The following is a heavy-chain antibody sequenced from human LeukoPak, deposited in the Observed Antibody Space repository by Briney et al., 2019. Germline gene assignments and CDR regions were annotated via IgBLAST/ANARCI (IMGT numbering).Heavy chain of an antibody. J-gene: IGHJ5*02. CDR2: ISYDGSNK. CDR1: GFTFSSYG. CDR3: AGSSGLNWFDP. Sequence: GRSLRLSCAASGFTFSSYGMHWVRQAPGKGLEWVAVISYDGSNKYYADSVKGQFTISRDNSKNTLYLQTNSLRAEDTAVYYCAGSSGLNWFDPWGQGTLVTVSS. V-gene: IGHV3-30*03. D-gene: IGHD5-12*01.